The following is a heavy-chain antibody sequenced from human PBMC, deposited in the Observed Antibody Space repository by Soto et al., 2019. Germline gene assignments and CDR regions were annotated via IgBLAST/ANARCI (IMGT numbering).Heavy chain of an antibody. CDR2: IYYSGVT. J-gene: IGHJ2*01. CDR1: GGSISSGDYY. CDR3: ARLVEDYVSRQDLHSYSTRRSSDL. V-gene: IGHV4-30-4*08. Sequence: SETLSITCTVSGGSISSGDYYWSWIRQPPGKGLEWIGYIYYSGVTYYSPSLKSRLTISLDTSRTQFSLNLASVTAADTAVYYCARLVEDYVSRQDLHSYSTRRSSDL. D-gene: IGHD3-16*01.